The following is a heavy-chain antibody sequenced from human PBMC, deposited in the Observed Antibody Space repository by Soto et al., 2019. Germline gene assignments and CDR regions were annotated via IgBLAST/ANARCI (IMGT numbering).Heavy chain of an antibody. Sequence: ASVKVSCKASGYTFTSYYMHWVRQAPGQGLEWMGIINPSGGSTSYAQKFQGRVTMTRDTSTSTVYMELSSLRSEDTAVYYCARNMVAGTSRHYYYYYGMDVWGQGTTVTVSS. D-gene: IGHD6-19*01. CDR3: ARNMVAGTSRHYYYYYGMDV. V-gene: IGHV1-46*01. J-gene: IGHJ6*02. CDR1: GYTFTSYY. CDR2: INPSGGST.